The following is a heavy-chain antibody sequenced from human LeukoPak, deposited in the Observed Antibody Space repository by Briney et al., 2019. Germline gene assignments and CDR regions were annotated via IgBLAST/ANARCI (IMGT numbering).Heavy chain of an antibody. CDR3: AKAGSIRFDY. D-gene: IGHD1-26*01. Sequence: GGSLRLSCAASGFTFSSYGMHWVRQAPGKGLEWVAFISYDGTNKYYADSVKGRFTISRDNSKNTLYLQMNSLRAEDTAAYYCAKAGSIRFDYWGQGTLVTVSS. CDR2: ISYDGTNK. V-gene: IGHV3-30*02. J-gene: IGHJ4*02. CDR1: GFTFSSYG.